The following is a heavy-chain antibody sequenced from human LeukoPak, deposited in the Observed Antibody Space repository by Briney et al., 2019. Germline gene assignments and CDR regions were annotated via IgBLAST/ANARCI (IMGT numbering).Heavy chain of an antibody. CDR1: GFTFSSYS. D-gene: IGHD3-10*01. CDR2: ISSSSSYI. CDR3: ARDNQESWFGELFQIPSVYYFDY. Sequence: GGSLRLSCAASGFTFSSYSMNWVRQAPGKGLEWVSSISSSSSYIYYADSVKGRFTISRDNAKNSLYLQMNSLRAEDTAVYYCARDNQESWFGELFQIPSVYYFDYWGQGTLVTVSS. J-gene: IGHJ4*02. V-gene: IGHV3-21*01.